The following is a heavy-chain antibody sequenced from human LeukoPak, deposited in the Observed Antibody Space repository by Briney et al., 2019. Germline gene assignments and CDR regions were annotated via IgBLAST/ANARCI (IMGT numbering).Heavy chain of an antibody. Sequence: GGSLRLSCAASGFTFSSYSMNWVRQAPGKGLEWVSSISSSSSYIYYADSAKGRFTNSRDNAKNSLYLQMNSLRAEDTAVYYCARDVGDGYNYYFDYWGQGTLVTVSS. D-gene: IGHD5-24*01. V-gene: IGHV3-21*01. J-gene: IGHJ4*02. CDR3: ARDVGDGYNYYFDY. CDR2: ISSSSSYI. CDR1: GFTFSSYS.